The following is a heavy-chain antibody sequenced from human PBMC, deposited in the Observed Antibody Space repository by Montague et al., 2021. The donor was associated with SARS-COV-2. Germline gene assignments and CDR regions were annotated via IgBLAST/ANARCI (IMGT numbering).Heavy chain of an antibody. V-gene: IGHV4-34*01. CDR2: INHSGST. CDR3: ARGLAELRYFDWYHYYFDY. J-gene: IGHJ4*02. Sequence: SETLSLTCAVYGGSFSGYYWNWIRQPPGKGLEWIGEINHSGSTNYNPSLKSRVTISVDTSKNQFSLKLSSVTAADTAVYYCARGLAELRYFDWYHYYFDYWGQGTLVTVSS. D-gene: IGHD3-9*01. CDR1: GGSFSGYY.